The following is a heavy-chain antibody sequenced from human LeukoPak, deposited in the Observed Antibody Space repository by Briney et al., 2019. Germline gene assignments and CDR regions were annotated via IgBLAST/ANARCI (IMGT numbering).Heavy chain of an antibody. Sequence: GGSLRLSCAASGFTFSNYAMSWVRQAPGKGLEWVSGFSGSGGITYYADSVKGRFTISRDNTKNTLYLQLNSLKAEDTAVYYCARAGSFSTYYYDSSGTQFDYWGQGTLVTVSS. D-gene: IGHD3-22*01. V-gene: IGHV3-23*01. CDR2: FSGSGGIT. J-gene: IGHJ4*02. CDR1: GFTFSNYA. CDR3: ARAGSFSTYYYDSSGTQFDY.